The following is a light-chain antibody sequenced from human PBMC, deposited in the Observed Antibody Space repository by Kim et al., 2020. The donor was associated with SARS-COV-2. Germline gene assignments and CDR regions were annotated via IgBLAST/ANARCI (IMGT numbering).Light chain of an antibody. J-gene: IGLJ2*01. CDR2: QDS. CDR3: QAWDSSTVV. Sequence: SVSPGQTASVTGSGDKLGDKYACWYQQKPGQSPVVVIHQDSKRPSGIPERFSGSNSGNTATLTISGTQAMDEADYYCQAWDSSTVVFGGGTQLTVL. CDR1: KLGDKY. V-gene: IGLV3-1*01.